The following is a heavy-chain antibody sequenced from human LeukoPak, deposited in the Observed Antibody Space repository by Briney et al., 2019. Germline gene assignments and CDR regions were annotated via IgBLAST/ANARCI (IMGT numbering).Heavy chain of an antibody. CDR3: AREGVAAAGLLDYYYMDV. Sequence: ASVKVSCKASGYTFTSYYMHWVRQAPGQGLEWMGIINPSGGSTSYAQKFQGRVTMTRDMSTSTVYMELSSLRSEDTAAYYCAREGVAAAGLLDYYYMDVWGKGTTVTVSS. J-gene: IGHJ6*03. CDR2: INPSGGST. V-gene: IGHV1-46*01. D-gene: IGHD6-13*01. CDR1: GYTFTSYY.